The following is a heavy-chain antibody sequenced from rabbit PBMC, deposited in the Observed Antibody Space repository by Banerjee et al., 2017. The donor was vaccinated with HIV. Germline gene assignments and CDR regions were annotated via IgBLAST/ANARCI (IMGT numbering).Heavy chain of an antibody. V-gene: IGHV1S40*01. CDR2: IGAGDGFT. J-gene: IGHJ4*01. D-gene: IGHD6-1*01. Sequence: QSLEESGGDLVQPGASLTLTCTASGFSFSNSYWICWVRQAPGKGLEWIACIGAGDGFTYYASWAKGRFTISKASSTTVTLQMTSLTAADTATYFCARDRGYAGYAGYGYALYYFDLWGQGTLVTVS. CDR1: GFSFSNSYW. CDR3: ARDRGYAGYAGYGYALYYFDL.